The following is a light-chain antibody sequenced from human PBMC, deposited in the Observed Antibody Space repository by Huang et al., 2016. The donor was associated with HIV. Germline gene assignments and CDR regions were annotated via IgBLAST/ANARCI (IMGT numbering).Light chain of an antibody. CDR1: QSVTIW. Sequence: DIQMTQSPSPLSAAVGDRVTITCRASQSVTIWLAWFQQKPGKAPKLLIYKASTLESGVPSRFSGSGSGTEFTSTIDSLQPDDVATYYCQQYSRSATFGQGTKLEIK. CDR2: KAS. J-gene: IGKJ2*01. V-gene: IGKV1-5*03. CDR3: QQYSRSAT.